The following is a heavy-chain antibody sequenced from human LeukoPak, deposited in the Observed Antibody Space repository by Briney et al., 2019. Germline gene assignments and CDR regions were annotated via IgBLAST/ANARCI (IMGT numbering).Heavy chain of an antibody. CDR3: ASLMIVGYYFDY. D-gene: IGHD1-26*01. V-gene: IGHV4-30-2*01. Sequence: SETLSLTCAVSGGSISSGGYSWSWIRQPPGKGLEWIGYIYHSGSTYYNPSLKSRVTISVDRSKNQFSLKLSSVTAADTAVYYCASLMIVGYYFDYWGQGTLVTVSS. J-gene: IGHJ4*02. CDR1: GGSISSGGYS. CDR2: IYHSGST.